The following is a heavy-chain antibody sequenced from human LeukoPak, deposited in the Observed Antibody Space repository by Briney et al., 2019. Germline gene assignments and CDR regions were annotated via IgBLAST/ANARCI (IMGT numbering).Heavy chain of an antibody. CDR3: ATTGPEGYYYYYMDV. D-gene: IGHD1-14*01. V-gene: IGHV1-24*01. Sequence: ASVKVSCTVSGYTLTELSMHWVRQAPGKGLEWMGGFDPEDGETIYAQKFQGRVTMTEDTSTDTAYMELSSLRSEDTAVYYCATTGPEGYYYYYMDVWGKGTTVTVSS. CDR1: GYTLTELS. J-gene: IGHJ6*03. CDR2: FDPEDGET.